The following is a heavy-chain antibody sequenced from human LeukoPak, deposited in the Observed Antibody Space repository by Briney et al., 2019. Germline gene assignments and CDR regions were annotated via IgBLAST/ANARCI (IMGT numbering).Heavy chain of an antibody. Sequence: SETLSLTCTVSGVSVNNHYWSWIRQPPVKGLEWIGYMSYNVRSDYNPSLKGRVTISIDTSRNQVSLKLNSVTTADTAVYYCARDEWEHNYWGQGTLVTVSS. CDR1: GVSVNNHY. J-gene: IGHJ4*02. CDR3: ARDEWEHNY. CDR2: MSYNVRS. V-gene: IGHV4-59*02. D-gene: IGHD1-26*01.